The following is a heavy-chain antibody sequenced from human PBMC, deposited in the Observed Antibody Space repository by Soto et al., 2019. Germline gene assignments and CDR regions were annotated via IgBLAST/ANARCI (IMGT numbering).Heavy chain of an antibody. CDR3: AKDRREEYRGYDSFDY. D-gene: IGHD5-12*01. V-gene: IGHV3-23*01. CDR2: ISGSGGST. CDR1: GFTFSSYA. Sequence: PGGSLRLSCAASGFTFSSYAMSWVRQAPGKGLEWVSAISGSGGSTYYADSVKGRFTISRGNSKNTLYLQMNSLRAEDTAVYYCAKDRREEYRGYDSFDYWGQGTLVTVSS. J-gene: IGHJ4*02.